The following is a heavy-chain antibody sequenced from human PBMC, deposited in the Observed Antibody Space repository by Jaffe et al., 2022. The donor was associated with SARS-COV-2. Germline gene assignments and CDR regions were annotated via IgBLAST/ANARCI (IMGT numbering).Heavy chain of an antibody. Sequence: QVHLVESGGGVVQPGRSLRLSCTASGFTFRSYGMHWVRQAPGKGLEWVAVIWNNGSQKYYGDSVKGRFTISRDNSKNTLYLQMNSLRAEDTAVYYCARDLAVTTYETEYNWFDPWGQGTLVTVSS. D-gene: IGHD4-17*01. CDR2: IWNNGSQK. CDR3: ARDLAVTTYETEYNWFDP. V-gene: IGHV3-33*01. J-gene: IGHJ5*02. CDR1: GFTFRSYG.